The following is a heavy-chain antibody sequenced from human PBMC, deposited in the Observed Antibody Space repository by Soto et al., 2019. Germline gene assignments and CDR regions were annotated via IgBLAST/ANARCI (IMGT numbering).Heavy chain of an antibody. J-gene: IGHJ4*02. CDR3: ARVLVHSAFDLMEN. V-gene: IGHV3-7*01. Sequence: EVQLVESGGGLVQPGGSLRLSCAASGFSFRTYWMHWVRQAPGKGLEWVANIQTDGNKKHYLDSVKGRFTISRDNANELLNLHMNSRRAENTDVDYCARVLVHSAFDLMENWGQGAMFSVSS. CDR1: GFSFRTYW. CDR2: IQTDGNKK. D-gene: IGHD1-1*01.